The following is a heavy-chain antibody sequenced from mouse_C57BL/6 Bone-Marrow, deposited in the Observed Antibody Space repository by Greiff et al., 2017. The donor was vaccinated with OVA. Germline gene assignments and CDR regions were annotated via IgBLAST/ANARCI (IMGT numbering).Heavy chain of an antibody. J-gene: IGHJ1*03. D-gene: IGHD2-2*01. CDR2: INPYNGDT. V-gene: IGHV1-20*01. Sequence: VQLKESGPELVKPGDSVKISCKASGYSFTGYFMNWVMQSHGKSLEWIGRINPYNGDTFYNQKFKGKATLTVDESSSTAHMELRSLTSEDSAVYYCAREGYGWYFDVWGTGTTVTVSS. CDR3: AREGYGWYFDV. CDR1: GYSFTGYF.